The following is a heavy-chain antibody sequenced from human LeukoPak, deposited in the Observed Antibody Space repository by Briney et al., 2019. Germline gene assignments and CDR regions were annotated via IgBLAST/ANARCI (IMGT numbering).Heavy chain of an antibody. CDR2: ISAYNGNT. D-gene: IGHD3-22*01. J-gene: IGHJ3*02. Sequence: ASVKVSCKASGYTFNNYVINWVRQAPGQGLEWMGWISAYNGNTNYAQKLRGRVTMTTDTSTSTAYMELRSLRSDDTAVYYCARERVTYYYDSSGPYDAFDIWGQGTMVTVSS. CDR1: GYTFNNYV. CDR3: ARERVTYYYDSSGPYDAFDI. V-gene: IGHV1-18*01.